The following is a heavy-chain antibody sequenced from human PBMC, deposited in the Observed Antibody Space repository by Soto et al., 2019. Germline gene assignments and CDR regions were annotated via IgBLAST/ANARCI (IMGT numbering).Heavy chain of an antibody. J-gene: IGHJ4*02. CDR2: IQQDGSAK. D-gene: IGHD3-3*01. CDR1: GLTISSYW. V-gene: IGHV3-7*01. CDR3: ARGYPVFGEVTRYNFDY. Sequence: GGSLRLSCAASGLTISSYWMSWVRQAPGKGLGWVANIQQDGSAKYYADSVKGRFTISRDNAKNSLHLQMNSLRAEDTAVYYCARGYPVFGEVTRYNFDYWGQGIQVTVYS.